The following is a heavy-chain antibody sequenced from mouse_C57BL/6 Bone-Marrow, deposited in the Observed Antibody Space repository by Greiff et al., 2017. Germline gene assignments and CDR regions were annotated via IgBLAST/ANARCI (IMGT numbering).Heavy chain of an antibody. CDR3: ANYYGSSPYAMDY. J-gene: IGHJ4*01. CDR2: ISYDGSN. D-gene: IGHD1-1*01. V-gene: IGHV3-6*01. Sequence: EVKVEESGPGLVKPSQSLSLTCSVTGYSITSGYYWNWIRQFPGNKLEWMGYISYDGSNNYNPSLKNRISITRDTSKNQFFLKLNSVTTEDTATYYCANYYGSSPYAMDYWGQGTSVTVSS. CDR1: GYSITSGYY.